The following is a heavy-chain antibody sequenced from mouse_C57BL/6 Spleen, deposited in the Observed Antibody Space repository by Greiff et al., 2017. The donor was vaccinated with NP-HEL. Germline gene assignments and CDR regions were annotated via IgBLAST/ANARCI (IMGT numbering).Heavy chain of an antibody. D-gene: IGHD1-1*01. CDR1: GYTFTDHT. Sequence: VKLVESDAELVKPGASVKISCKVSGYTFTDHTIHWMKQRPEQGLEWIGYIYPRDGSTKYNEKFKGKATLTADKSSSTAYMQLNSLTSEDSAVYFCAISYYGSSYGYFDYWGQGTTLTVSS. V-gene: IGHV1-78*01. J-gene: IGHJ2*01. CDR3: AISYYGSSYGYFDY. CDR2: IYPRDGST.